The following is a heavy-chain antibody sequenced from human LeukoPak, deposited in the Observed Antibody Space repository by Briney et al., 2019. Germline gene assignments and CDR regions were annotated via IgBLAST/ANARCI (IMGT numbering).Heavy chain of an antibody. J-gene: IGHJ4*02. CDR3: AKDHDRGYSYGLDY. V-gene: IGHV3-30*02. D-gene: IGHD5-18*01. CDR1: GFTFSSYG. CDR2: IRYDGSNK. Sequence: GGSLRLSCAASGFTFSSYGMHWVRQAPGKGLEWVAFIRYDGSNKYYADSVKGRFTISRDDSKNTLYLQMNSLRAEDTAVYYCAKDHDRGYSYGLDYWGQGTLVTVSS.